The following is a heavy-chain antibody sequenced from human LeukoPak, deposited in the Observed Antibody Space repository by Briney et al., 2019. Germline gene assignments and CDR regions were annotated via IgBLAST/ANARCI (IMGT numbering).Heavy chain of an antibody. Sequence: SETLSLTCTVSGGSISSGGYYWSWIRQHPGKGLEWIGYIYYSGSTYYNPSLKSRVTISVDTSKNQFSLKLSSVTAADTAVYYCARASQYCSGGRCYPYYFDYWGQGTLVTVSS. CDR1: GGSISSGGYY. CDR3: ARASQYCSGGRCYPYYFDY. CDR2: IYYSGST. V-gene: IGHV4-31*03. D-gene: IGHD2-15*01. J-gene: IGHJ4*02.